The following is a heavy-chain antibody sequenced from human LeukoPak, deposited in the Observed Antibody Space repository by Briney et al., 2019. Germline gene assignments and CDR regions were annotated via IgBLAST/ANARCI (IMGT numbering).Heavy chain of an antibody. Sequence: GASVKVSCKASGYTFTSYYMHWMRQALGQGIDWMGIINPSGGSTSYAQKLQGRVTMTRETSTSTVYMELSSLRAGDTAVYYCAKDRSSVGERVGLFDYWGQGTLVTVSS. CDR1: GYTFTSYY. CDR3: AKDRSSVGERVGLFDY. J-gene: IGHJ4*02. V-gene: IGHV1-46*01. CDR2: INPSGGST. D-gene: IGHD1-26*01.